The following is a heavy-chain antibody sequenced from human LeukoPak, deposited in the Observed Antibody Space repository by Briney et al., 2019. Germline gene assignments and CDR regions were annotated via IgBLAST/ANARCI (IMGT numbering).Heavy chain of an antibody. Sequence: GGPLRHSCAASGFTFSSYEMNWVRQAPGKGLEWVSYISSRSTIYYADSVKGRFTISRDNAKNSLYLQMNSLRAEDTAVYYCARGFRFGDLWGQGTLVTVSS. CDR2: ISSRSTI. CDR3: ARGFRFGDL. D-gene: IGHD3-10*01. CDR1: GFTFSSYE. V-gene: IGHV3-48*03. J-gene: IGHJ1*01.